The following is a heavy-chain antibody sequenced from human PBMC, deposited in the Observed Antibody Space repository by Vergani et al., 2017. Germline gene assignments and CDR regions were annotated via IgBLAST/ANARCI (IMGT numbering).Heavy chain of an antibody. CDR3: ARGYCSSTSCYFSWFDP. V-gene: IGHV1-8*01. Sequence: QVQLVQSGAEVKKPGASVKVSCKASGYTFTSYDINWVRQATGQGLEWMGWMNPNSGNTGYAQKFQGRVTMTRNTSISTAYMELSSLRSEATAVYYCARGYCSSTSCYFSWFDPWGQGTLVTVSS. CDR1: GYTFTSYD. CDR2: MNPNSGNT. J-gene: IGHJ5*02. D-gene: IGHD2-2*01.